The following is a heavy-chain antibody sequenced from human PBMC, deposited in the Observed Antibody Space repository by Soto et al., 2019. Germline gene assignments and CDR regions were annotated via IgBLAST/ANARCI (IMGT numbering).Heavy chain of an antibody. D-gene: IGHD6-19*01. CDR2: IYWDDDK. Sequence: SGPTLVNPTHTLTLTCTFSGFSFSTTGVGVGWIRQPPGKALEWLALIYWDDDKRYSPSLKSRLTITKDTSKNQVVLTMTNMDPVDTATYYCAHRQAQGIGLAGTFDSWGQGTLVTVSS. V-gene: IGHV2-5*02. CDR1: GFSFSTTGVG. CDR3: AHRQAQGIGLAGTFDS. J-gene: IGHJ4*02.